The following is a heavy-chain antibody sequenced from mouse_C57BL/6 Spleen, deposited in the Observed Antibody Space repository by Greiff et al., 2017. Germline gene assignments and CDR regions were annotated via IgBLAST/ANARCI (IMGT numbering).Heavy chain of an antibody. CDR1: GFNIKDYY. CDR3: ARGYYGSRDWYFDV. D-gene: IGHD1-1*01. Sequence: EVQLQESGAELVKPGASVKLSCTASGFNIKDYYMHWVKQRTEKGLEWIGRIDPEDGETKYDPKFQGKATITADTSSNTAYLQLSSLTSEDTAVYYCARGYYGSRDWYFDVWGTGTTVTVSS. V-gene: IGHV14-2*01. J-gene: IGHJ1*03. CDR2: IDPEDGET.